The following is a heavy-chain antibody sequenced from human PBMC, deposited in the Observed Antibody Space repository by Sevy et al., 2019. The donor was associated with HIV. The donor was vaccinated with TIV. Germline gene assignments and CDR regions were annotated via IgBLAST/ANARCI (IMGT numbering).Heavy chain of an antibody. CDR1: GGTFSSYA. D-gene: IGHD5-18*01. CDR2: IIPIFGTA. V-gene: IGHV1-69*13. J-gene: IGHJ4*02. CDR3: ARGITSMFGGGYYFDY. Sequence: ASVKVSCKASGGTFSSYAISWVRQAPGQGLEWMGGIIPIFGTANYAQKFQGRVTITADESTSTTYMELSSLGSEDTAVYFCARGITSMFGGGYYFDYWGQGTLVTVSS.